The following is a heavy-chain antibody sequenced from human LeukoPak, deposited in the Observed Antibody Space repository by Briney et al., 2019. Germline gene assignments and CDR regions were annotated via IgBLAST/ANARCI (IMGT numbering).Heavy chain of an antibody. Sequence: SETLSLTCTVSGGSISSYYWSWIRQPPGKGLEWIGYIYYSGSTNYNPSLKSRVTISVDTSKNQFSLKLSSVTAADTAVYYCAWSYSYGDGIDYWGQGTLVTVSS. CDR2: IYYSGST. CDR3: AWSYSYGDGIDY. D-gene: IGHD5-18*01. J-gene: IGHJ4*02. CDR1: GGSISSYY. V-gene: IGHV4-59*01.